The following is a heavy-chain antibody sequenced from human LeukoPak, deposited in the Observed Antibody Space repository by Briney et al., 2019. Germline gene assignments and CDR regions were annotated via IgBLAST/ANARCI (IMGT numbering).Heavy chain of an antibody. CDR1: GRSVNSGDSY. CDR3: AGVDHWYFGL. V-gene: IGHV4-30-4*01. CDR2: INYSGTT. J-gene: IGHJ2*01. D-gene: IGHD2-2*03. Sequence: PSETLSLTCAVSGRSVNSGDSYWSWVRQPPGKGLEWIGYINYSGTTYYNPSLESRLTMSLDTSKNHFSLKLSSVTAADMAVYFCAGVDHWYFGLWGRGTLVTVSS.